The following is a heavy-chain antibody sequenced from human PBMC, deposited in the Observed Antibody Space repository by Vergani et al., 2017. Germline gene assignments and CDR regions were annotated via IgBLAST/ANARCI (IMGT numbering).Heavy chain of an antibody. D-gene: IGHD3-10*01. J-gene: IGHJ6*04. CDR2: IYYSGST. V-gene: IGHV4-59*01. CDR3: ARGGGKGSNYNRVYYYGMDV. CDR1: GCSISSYY. Sequence: QVQLQESGPGLLKPSETLSLPCTVSGCSISSYYWSWFRQPPGKGLEWFGYIYYSGSTNYNPSLKSRVTISVDTSKNQFSLKLSSVTAADTAVYYCARGGGKGSNYNRVYYYGMDVWGKGP.